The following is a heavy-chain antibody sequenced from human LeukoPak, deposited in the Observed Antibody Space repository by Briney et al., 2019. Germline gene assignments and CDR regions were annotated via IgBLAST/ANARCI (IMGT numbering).Heavy chain of an antibody. CDR3: ASGRDGYNNAFDT. CDR2: IIPIFGTA. CDR1: GGTFSSYG. J-gene: IGHJ3*02. Sequence: SVKVSCKASGGTFSSYGISWARQAPGQGLEWMGRIIPIFGTANYAQKFQGRVTITTDESTSTAYMELSSLRSEDTAVYYCASGRDGYNNAFDTWGQGTMVTVSS. V-gene: IGHV1-69*05. D-gene: IGHD5-24*01.